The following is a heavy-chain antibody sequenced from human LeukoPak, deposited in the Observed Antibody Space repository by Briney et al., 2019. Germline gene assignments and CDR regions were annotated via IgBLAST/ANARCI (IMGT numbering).Heavy chain of an antibody. J-gene: IGHJ4*02. CDR1: GFTFSSYA. V-gene: IGHV3-23*01. D-gene: IGHD3-22*01. Sequence: GGSLRLSCAASGFTFSSYAMSWVRQAPGEGLERVSAISGSGGSTYYADSVKGRFTISRDNSKNTLYLQMNSLRAEDTAVYYCAKDRYYYDSSGYYGYWGQGTLVTVSS. CDR2: ISGSGGST. CDR3: AKDRYYYDSSGYYGY.